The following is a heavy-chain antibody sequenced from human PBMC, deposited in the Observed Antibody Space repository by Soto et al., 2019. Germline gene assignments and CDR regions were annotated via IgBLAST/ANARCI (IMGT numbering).Heavy chain of an antibody. CDR3: ARVCGGDCHYGMDV. V-gene: IGHV4-31*03. D-gene: IGHD2-21*02. Sequence: QVQLQESGPGLVKPSQTLSLTCTVSGGSISSGGYYWTWIRQHPGKGLEWIGYIYYSGSTYYNPSLKSRVTMSVDTSKIQFSLKLSSVTAADTAVYYCARVCGGDCHYGMDVWGQGTTVTASS. J-gene: IGHJ6*02. CDR1: GGSISSGGYY. CDR2: IYYSGST.